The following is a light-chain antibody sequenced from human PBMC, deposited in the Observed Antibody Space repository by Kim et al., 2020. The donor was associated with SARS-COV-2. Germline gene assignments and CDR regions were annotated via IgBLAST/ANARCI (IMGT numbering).Light chain of an antibody. V-gene: IGLV1-40*01. CDR3: QSYDSSLRV. CDR1: SSNIGAGYD. CDR2: GNS. Sequence: QSVLTQPPSVSGAPGQRVTISCTGSSSNIGAGYDVNWYQQLPGTAPKLLIYGNSNRPSGVPDRFSGSKSGTSASLAITGLQAEDEADYYCQSYDSSLRVFGGGTPLTV. J-gene: IGLJ3*02.